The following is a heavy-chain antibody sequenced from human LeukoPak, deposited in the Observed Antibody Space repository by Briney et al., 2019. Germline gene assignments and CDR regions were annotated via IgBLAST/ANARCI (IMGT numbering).Heavy chain of an antibody. Sequence: GGSLKISCKGSGYSFTSYWIGWVRQMPGKGLEWMGIIYPGDSDTRYSPSFQGQVTISADKSISTAYLQWSSLKASDTAMYYCARQRVATITNYYYYYMDVWGKGTTVTISS. D-gene: IGHD5-12*01. J-gene: IGHJ6*03. V-gene: IGHV5-51*01. CDR2: IYPGDSDT. CDR3: ARQRVATITNYYYYYMDV. CDR1: GYSFTSYW.